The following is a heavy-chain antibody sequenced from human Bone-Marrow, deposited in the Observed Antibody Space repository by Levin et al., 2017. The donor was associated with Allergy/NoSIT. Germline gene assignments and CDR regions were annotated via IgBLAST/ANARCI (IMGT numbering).Heavy chain of an antibody. CDR3: ARNWRGIDY. Sequence: GSLRLSCVASGFTFSTSAMSWVRQAPEKGLEWISSFSVTGGNTYYAESVRGRFTIFRDNPKNTLYLQMNSLRAEDTAVYFCARNWRGIDYWGRGILVAVSS. CDR1: GFTFSTSA. CDR2: FSVTGGNT. D-gene: IGHD3-3*01. V-gene: IGHV3-23*01. J-gene: IGHJ4*02.